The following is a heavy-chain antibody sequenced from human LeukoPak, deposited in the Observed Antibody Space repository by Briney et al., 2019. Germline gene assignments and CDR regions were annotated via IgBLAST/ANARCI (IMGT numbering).Heavy chain of an antibody. CDR3: ARDRGADILTGYSSGDY. V-gene: IGHV3-30-3*01. D-gene: IGHD3-9*01. CDR1: GFTFSSYA. Sequence: GGSLRLSCAASGFTFSSYAMHWVRQAPGKGLEWVAVISYDGSNKYYADSVKGRFTISRDNSKNTLYLQMNSLRAEDTAFYFCARDRGADILTGYSSGDYWGQGILVTVSS. J-gene: IGHJ4*02. CDR2: ISYDGSNK.